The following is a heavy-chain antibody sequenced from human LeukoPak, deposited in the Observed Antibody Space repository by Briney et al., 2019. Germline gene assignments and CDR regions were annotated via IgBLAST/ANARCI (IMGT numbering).Heavy chain of an antibody. CDR1: GFTFSSYA. Sequence: GGSLRLSCAASGFTFSSYAMSWVRQAPGKGLEWVSAISGSGGSTYYADSVKGRFTISRDNSKNTLYLQMNSLRAEDTAVYYCAKGLKYYDFWSGYPLYMDVWGKGTTVTVSS. J-gene: IGHJ6*03. V-gene: IGHV3-23*01. D-gene: IGHD3-3*01. CDR2: ISGSGGST. CDR3: AKGLKYYDFWSGYPLYMDV.